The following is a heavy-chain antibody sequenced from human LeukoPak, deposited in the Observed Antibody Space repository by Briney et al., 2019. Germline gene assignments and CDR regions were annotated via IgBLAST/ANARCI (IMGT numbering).Heavy chain of an antibody. V-gene: IGHV1-46*01. D-gene: IGHD2-15*01. CDR2: INPSGGST. J-gene: IGHJ4*02. CDR3: AMLGYDKDY. CDR1: GYTFTSYY. Sequence: GASVTVSCKASGYTFTSYYMHWVRQAPGQGLEWMGIINPSGGSTSYAQKFQGRVTITRDTSTSTVYMELSSLRSEDTAVYYCAMLGYDKDYWGQGTLVTVSS.